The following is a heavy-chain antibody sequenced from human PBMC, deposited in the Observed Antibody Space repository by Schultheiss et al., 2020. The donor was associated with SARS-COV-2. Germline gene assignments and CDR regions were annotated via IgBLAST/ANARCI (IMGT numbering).Heavy chain of an antibody. Sequence: GESLKISCAGSGFTFSAYRVNWVRQAPGKGLEWVSCISEASSNKYYADSVKGRFTISRDNAKNSLYLQMNNLRVEDTAVYYCARQYSSASPFDFWGQGTLVTVSS. CDR3: ARQYSSASPFDF. CDR2: ISEASSNK. CDR1: GFTFSAYR. J-gene: IGHJ4*02. V-gene: IGHV3-21*01. D-gene: IGHD6-6*01.